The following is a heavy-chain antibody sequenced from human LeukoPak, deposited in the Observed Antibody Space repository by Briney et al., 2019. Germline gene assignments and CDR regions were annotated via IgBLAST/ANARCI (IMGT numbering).Heavy chain of an antibody. Sequence: GGSLRLSCAASGFTFSSYAMHWVRQAPGKGLEWVAVISYDGSNKYYADSVKGRFTISRDNSKNTLYLQMNSLRAEDTAVYYCARDPLDIVATNIHGVFDYWGQGTLATVSS. CDR3: ARDPLDIVATNIHGVFDY. D-gene: IGHD5-12*01. V-gene: IGHV3-30-3*01. CDR2: ISYDGSNK. J-gene: IGHJ4*02. CDR1: GFTFSSYA.